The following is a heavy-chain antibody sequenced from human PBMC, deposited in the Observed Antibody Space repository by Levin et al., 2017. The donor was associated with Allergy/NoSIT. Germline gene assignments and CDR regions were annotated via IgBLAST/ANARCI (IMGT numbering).Heavy chain of an antibody. CDR2: ISSSSSTI. Sequence: TGGSLRLSCAASGFIFNSYSMNWVRQAPGKGLEWVSYISSSSSTIYYADSVKGRFTISRDNAKNSLYLQMDSLRDEDTAVYYCAREYYYSDSSAFYSLFDYWGQGTLVTVSS. CDR1: GFIFNSYS. D-gene: IGHD3-22*01. J-gene: IGHJ4*02. V-gene: IGHV3-48*02. CDR3: AREYYYSDSSAFYSLFDY.